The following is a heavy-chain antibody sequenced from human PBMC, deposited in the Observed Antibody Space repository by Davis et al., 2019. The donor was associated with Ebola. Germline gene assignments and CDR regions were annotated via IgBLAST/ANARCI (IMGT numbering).Heavy chain of an antibody. D-gene: IGHD4-17*01. Sequence: SQTLSPTCTVSGGSISSSSYYWGWIRQPPGKGLEWIGSIYYSGSTYYNPSLKSRVTISVDTSKNQSSLKLSSVTAADTAVYYCARGNYGDYIVLYYYNMDVWGQGTTVTVSS. V-gene: IGHV4-39*01. CDR1: GGSISSSSYY. J-gene: IGHJ6*02. CDR2: IYYSGST. CDR3: ARGNYGDYIVLYYYNMDV.